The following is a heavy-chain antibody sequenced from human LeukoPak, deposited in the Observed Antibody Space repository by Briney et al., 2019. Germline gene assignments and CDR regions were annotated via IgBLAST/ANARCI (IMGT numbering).Heavy chain of an antibody. D-gene: IGHD6-19*01. CDR2: VNSDGSST. V-gene: IGHV3-74*01. J-gene: IGHJ4*02. Sequence: GGSLRLSCAASGFTFSSHWMHWVRQAPGKGLVWVSRVNSDGSSTSYAASVEGRSTISRDNAKNTLYLQMNSLRDEDTAVYYCARDSRSSGLTVDYWGQGTLVTVSS. CDR1: GFTFSSHW. CDR3: ARDSRSSGLTVDY.